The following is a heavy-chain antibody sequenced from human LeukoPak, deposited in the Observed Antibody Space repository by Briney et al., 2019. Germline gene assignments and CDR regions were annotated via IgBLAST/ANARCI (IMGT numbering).Heavy chain of an antibody. Sequence: GGSLRLSCAPSGFTFSSYAMSWVRQAPGKGLEWVSAISGSGGSTYYADSVKGRSSISRDNPKNTLYLQMNSLRAEDKAVYYCAKDFGIGYYYDSSDWALDIWGQGTMVTVSP. J-gene: IGHJ3*02. CDR1: GFTFSSYA. D-gene: IGHD3-22*01. V-gene: IGHV3-23*01. CDR3: AKDFGIGYYYDSSDWALDI. CDR2: ISGSGGST.